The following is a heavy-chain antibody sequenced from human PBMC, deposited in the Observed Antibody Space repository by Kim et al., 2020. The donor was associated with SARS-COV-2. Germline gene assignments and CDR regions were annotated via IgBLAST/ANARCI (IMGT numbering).Heavy chain of an antibody. V-gene: IGHV1-18*01. CDR2: ISAYNGNT. CDR1: GYTFTSYG. D-gene: IGHD3-16*02. Sequence: ASVKVSCKASGYTFTSYGISWVRQAPGQGLERMGWISAYNGNTNYAQKLQGRVTMTTDTSTSTAYMELRSLRSDDTAVYYCARDRPSSERYYDYVWGSYRYENPFDYWGQGTLVTVSS. CDR3: ARDRPSSERYYDYVWGSYRYENPFDY. J-gene: IGHJ4*02.